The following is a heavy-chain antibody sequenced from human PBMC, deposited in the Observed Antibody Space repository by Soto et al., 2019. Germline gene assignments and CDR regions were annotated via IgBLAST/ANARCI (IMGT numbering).Heavy chain of an antibody. J-gene: IGHJ4*02. Sequence: GGSLRLSCAASGFTFSSYGMHWVRQASGKGLDWVAVISYDGSNIYYADSVKGRFTISRDNSKNTLYLQMNSLRAEDTAVYYCAKDRGDYEDLLDYWGQGTLVTVSS. CDR1: GFTFSSYG. CDR3: AKDRGDYEDLLDY. D-gene: IGHD4-17*01. CDR2: ISYDGSNI. V-gene: IGHV3-30*18.